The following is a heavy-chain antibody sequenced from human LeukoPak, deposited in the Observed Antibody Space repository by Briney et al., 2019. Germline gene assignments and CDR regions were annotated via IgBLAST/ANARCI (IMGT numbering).Heavy chain of an antibody. CDR2: ISSSSSTI. V-gene: IGHV3-48*04. CDR3: ARDDCSSTSCFYFDH. Sequence: HTGGSLRLSCAASGFTFSSYSMNWVRQAPGKGLEWVSYISSSSSTIYYADSVKGRFTISRDNAKNSLYLQMNSLRAEDTAVYYCARDDCSSTSCFYFDHWGQGTLVTVSS. J-gene: IGHJ4*02. CDR1: GFTFSSYS. D-gene: IGHD2-2*01.